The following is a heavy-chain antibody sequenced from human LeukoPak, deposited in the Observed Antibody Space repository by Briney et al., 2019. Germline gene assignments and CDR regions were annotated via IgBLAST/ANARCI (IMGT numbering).Heavy chain of an antibody. CDR1: GGSISSYY. CDR2: IYHSGST. CDR3: ARVLAAAGTGDDAFDI. J-gene: IGHJ3*02. V-gene: IGHV4-59*12. Sequence: ASETLSLTCTVSGGSISSYYWSWIRQPPGKGLEWIGYIYHSGSTYYNPSLKSRVTISVDRSKNQFSLKLSSVTAADTAVYYCARVLAAAGTGDDAFDIWGQGTMVTVSS. D-gene: IGHD6-13*01.